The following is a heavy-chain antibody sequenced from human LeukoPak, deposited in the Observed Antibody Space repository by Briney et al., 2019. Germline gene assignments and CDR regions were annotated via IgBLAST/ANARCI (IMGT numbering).Heavy chain of an antibody. CDR1: GYTFTNYY. CDR2: INPSGGST. V-gene: IGHV1-46*01. CDR3: ERGGEDIVVVPAAILDY. J-gene: IGHJ4*02. Sequence: GASVKVSCKASGYTFTNYYMHWVRQAPGQGLEWMGIINPSGGSTSYAQKFQGRVTMTRDTSTSTVYMERSSLRSEDTAVYYCERGGEDIVVVPAAILDYWGQGTLVTVSS. D-gene: IGHD2-2*01.